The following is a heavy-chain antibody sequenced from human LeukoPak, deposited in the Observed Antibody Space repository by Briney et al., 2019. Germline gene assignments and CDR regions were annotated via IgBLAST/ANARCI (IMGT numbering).Heavy chain of an antibody. CDR3: ARGDGPTVTADYFQN. V-gene: IGHV3-21*04. Sequence: GGSLRLSCAASGFTFSSYSMDWVRQAPGKGLEWVSSISSSSSYIYYADSVKGRFNISRDNAKNSLSLQMNSLRDEDTAFYYCARGDGPTVTADYFQNWGQGTLVTVS. D-gene: IGHD4-17*01. CDR2: ISSSSSYI. CDR1: GFTFSSYS. J-gene: IGHJ1*01.